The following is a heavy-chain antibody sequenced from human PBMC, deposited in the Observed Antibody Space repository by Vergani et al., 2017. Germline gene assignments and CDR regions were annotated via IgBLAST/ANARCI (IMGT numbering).Heavy chain of an antibody. Sequence: QVQLQQWGAGLLKPSETLSLTCAVYGGSFSDYYWSWIRQPPGKGLEWIGDINHSGSTNYNPSLKSRVTMSVDTSKNQFSLKLSSVTAADTAVYYCARGFATVGGWFDPWGQGTLVTVSS. CDR3: ARGFATVGGWFDP. D-gene: IGHD4-23*01. CDR1: GGSFSDYY. CDR2: INHSGST. J-gene: IGHJ5*02. V-gene: IGHV4-34*01.